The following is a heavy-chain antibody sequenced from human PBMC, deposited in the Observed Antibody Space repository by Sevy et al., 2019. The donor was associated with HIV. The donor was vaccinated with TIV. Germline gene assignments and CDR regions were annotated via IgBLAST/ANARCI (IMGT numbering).Heavy chain of an antibody. V-gene: IGHV1-2*02. D-gene: IGHD3-10*01. CDR3: ARMGGYYGACSGMDF. J-gene: IGHJ6*02. CDR2: ININTGGR. Sequence: ASVKVSCKASGYTFTGYYIHWVRQAPGQGLEWMGWININTGGRNYPQKFLGRVTMTRDTSISTVYMELSRLTSDDTAVYYCARMGGYYGACSGMDFWGQGTTVTVSS. CDR1: GYTFTGYY.